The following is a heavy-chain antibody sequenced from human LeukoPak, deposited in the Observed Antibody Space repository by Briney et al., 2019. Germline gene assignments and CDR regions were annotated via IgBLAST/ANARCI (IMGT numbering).Heavy chain of an antibody. CDR3: ARDIVMVTYWFDP. V-gene: IGHV1-2*02. CDR2: INPNSGGT. CDR1: GYTXTGYY. D-gene: IGHD5-18*01. J-gene: IGHJ5*02. Sequence: GASVKVSCKASGYTXTGYYMHWVRQAPGQGLEWMGWINPNSGGTNYAQKFQGRVTMTRDTSISTAYMGLSRLRSDDTAVYYCARDIVMVTYWFDPWGQGTLVTVSS.